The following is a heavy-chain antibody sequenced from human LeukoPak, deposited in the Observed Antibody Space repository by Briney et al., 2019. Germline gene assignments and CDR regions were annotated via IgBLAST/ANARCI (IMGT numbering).Heavy chain of an antibody. Sequence: PGGSLRLSCAASGFTFSSYEMNWVRQAPGKGLEWVSYISSSGSTIYYADSVKGRVTISRDNSKNTLYLQMNSLRAEDTAVYYCAKEVSIISRGLDYWGQGILVTVSS. CDR2: ISSSGSTI. CDR1: GFTFSSYE. D-gene: IGHD2-21*01. J-gene: IGHJ4*02. V-gene: IGHV3-48*03. CDR3: AKEVSIISRGLDY.